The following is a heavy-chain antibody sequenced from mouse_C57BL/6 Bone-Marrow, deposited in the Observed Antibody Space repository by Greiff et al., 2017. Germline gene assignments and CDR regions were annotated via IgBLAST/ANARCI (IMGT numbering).Heavy chain of an antibody. Sequence: QVQLQQPGAELVKPGASVKMSCKASGYTFTSYWITWVKQRPGQGLEWIGDIYPGSGSTNYNEKFKSKATLTVDTSSSTAYMQLSSLTSEDSAVYYCARDPQLTGNAMDYWGQGTSVTVSS. J-gene: IGHJ4*01. D-gene: IGHD4-1*01. CDR2: IYPGSGST. CDR3: ARDPQLTGNAMDY. CDR1: GYTFTSYW. V-gene: IGHV1-55*01.